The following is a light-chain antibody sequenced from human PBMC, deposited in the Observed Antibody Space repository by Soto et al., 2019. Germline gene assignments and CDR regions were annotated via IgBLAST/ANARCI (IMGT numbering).Light chain of an antibody. CDR2: DVT. J-gene: IGLJ1*01. V-gene: IGLV2-14*01. CDR1: SSDVGGYNS. Sequence: QSALTQPASVSGSPGQSITISCTGTSSDVGGYNSVSWYRQDPGNAPKLMIYDVTNRPSGVSNRFSGSKSGNTASLTISGLQAEDEADYYCSSFTSDITYVFGTGTKVTVL. CDR3: SSFTSDITYV.